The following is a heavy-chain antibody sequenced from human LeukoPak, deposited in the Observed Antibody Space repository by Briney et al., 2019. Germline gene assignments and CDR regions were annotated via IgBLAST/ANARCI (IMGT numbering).Heavy chain of an antibody. CDR1: GFTFSSYR. D-gene: IGHD3-10*01. CDR3: ARGGSATYWFDN. Sequence: GGSLRLSCAASGFTFSSYRMNWVRQAPGKGLEWLSYISTSGSTIYYADSVKGRFTISRDNAKNSLYLQMNSLRDEDTAVYYCARGGSATYWFDNWGQGTLVTVSS. CDR2: ISTSGSTI. V-gene: IGHV3-48*02. J-gene: IGHJ4*02.